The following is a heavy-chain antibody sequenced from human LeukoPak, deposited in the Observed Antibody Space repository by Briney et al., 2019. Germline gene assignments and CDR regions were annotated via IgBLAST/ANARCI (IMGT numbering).Heavy chain of an antibody. V-gene: IGHV1-8*01. D-gene: IGHD5-12*01. CDR3: AKADIMATMNADWFDP. CDR1: GYTFTNYE. J-gene: IGHJ5*02. CDR2: MNPKSGNT. Sequence: GASVKVSCKASGYTFTNYEINWVRQATGQGLEWMGWMNPKSGNTAYAQKFQGRVSMTRDNSISTAYLELSSLTSDDTAVYYCAKADIMATMNADWFDPWGQGTLVTVSS.